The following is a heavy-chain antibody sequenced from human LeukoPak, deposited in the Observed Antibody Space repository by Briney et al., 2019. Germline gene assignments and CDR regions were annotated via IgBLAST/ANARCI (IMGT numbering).Heavy chain of an antibody. J-gene: IGHJ3*02. Sequence: SETLSLTCTVSGGSITSDHWNWIRQPPGKELEWIGCIYYSGSTYYNPSLKSRVTISVDMSKNQFSLRLTSVTAADTAVYYCARKNDFDIWGQGTLVTVSS. CDR2: IYYSGST. V-gene: IGHV4-59*01. D-gene: IGHD2/OR15-2a*01. CDR3: ARKNDFDI. CDR1: GGSITSDH.